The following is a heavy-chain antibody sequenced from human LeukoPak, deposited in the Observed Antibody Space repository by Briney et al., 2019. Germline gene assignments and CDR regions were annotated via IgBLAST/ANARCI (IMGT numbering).Heavy chain of an antibody. CDR2: INPNSGGT. CDR1: GYTFTGYY. D-gene: IGHD3-3*01. V-gene: IGHV1-2*06. J-gene: IGHJ4*02. Sequence: ASVKVSCKASGYTFTGYYMHWVRQAPGQGLEWMERINPNSGGTNYAQKFQGRVTMTRDTSISTAYMELSRLRSDDTAVYYCASLSTPTIFGVVNFDYWGQGTLVTVSS. CDR3: ASLSTPTIFGVVNFDY.